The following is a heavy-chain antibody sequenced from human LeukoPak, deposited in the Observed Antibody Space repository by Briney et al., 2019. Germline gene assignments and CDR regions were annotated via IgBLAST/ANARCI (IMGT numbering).Heavy chain of an antibody. CDR3: ARGFPSPLRGGFDY. D-gene: IGHD3-16*01. Sequence: SETLSLACAVYGGSFSGYYWSWIRQPPGKGLEWIGEINHSGSTNYNPSLKSRVTISVDTSKNQFSLKLSSVTAADTAVYYWARGFPSPLRGGFDYWGQGTLVTVSS. CDR2: INHSGST. CDR1: GGSFSGYY. V-gene: IGHV4-34*01. J-gene: IGHJ4*02.